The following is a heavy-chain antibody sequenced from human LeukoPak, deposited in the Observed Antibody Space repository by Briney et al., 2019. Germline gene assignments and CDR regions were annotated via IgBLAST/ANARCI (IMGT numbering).Heavy chain of an antibody. J-gene: IGHJ4*02. CDR3: ARDPAGTYYFDY. Sequence: SQTLSLTCATSGDSVSSNSATWNWIRQSPARGLEWLGRTYYRSKWHNDYAVSVKSRITISPDTSKNQFSLQLKSMTPEDTAVYYCARDPAGTYYFDYWGQGTLVTVSS. CDR2: TYYRSKWHN. CDR1: GDSVSSNSAT. V-gene: IGHV6-1*01. D-gene: IGHD6-19*01.